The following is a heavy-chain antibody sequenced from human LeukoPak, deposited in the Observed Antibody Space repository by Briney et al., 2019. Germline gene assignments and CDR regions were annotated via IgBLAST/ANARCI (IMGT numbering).Heavy chain of an antibody. CDR1: GFTFSSYE. V-gene: IGHV3-48*03. Sequence: PGGSLRLSCAASGFTFSSYEMNWVRQAPGKGLEWVSYISSSGSTIYYADSVKGRFTISRDNAKNSLHLQMSSLRAEDTAVYYCAFVGTMVRGVPRAFDYWGQGTLVTVSS. J-gene: IGHJ4*02. CDR2: ISSSGSTI. D-gene: IGHD3-10*01. CDR3: AFVGTMVRGVPRAFDY.